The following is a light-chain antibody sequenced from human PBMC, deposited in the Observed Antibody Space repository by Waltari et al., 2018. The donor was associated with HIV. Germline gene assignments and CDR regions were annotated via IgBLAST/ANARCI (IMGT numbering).Light chain of an antibody. CDR3: ASNRLDYTLI. V-gene: IGLV2-14*03. J-gene: IGLJ2*01. Sequence: QSALTQPASVSGFLGQSINISCTGISTYSRFSQSVSWYQQYPGKIPRLIIFDINNRPSGVSDHFSGSRSGNSASLTFSGLQSGDEAHYYCASNRLDYTLIFGGGTKLTVL. CDR1: STYSRFSQS. CDR2: DIN.